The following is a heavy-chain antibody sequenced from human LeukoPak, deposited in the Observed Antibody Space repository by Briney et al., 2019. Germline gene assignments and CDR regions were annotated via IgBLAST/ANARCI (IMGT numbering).Heavy chain of an antibody. Sequence: GGSLRLSCAVSGFTFSSYWMSWVRQAPGKGLEWVANIKQDGSEKYYVDSVKGRFTIPRDNAKNSLYLQMNSLRAEDTAVYYCAKDLRPDGINDFDHWGQGTLVTVSS. D-gene: IGHD1-1*01. J-gene: IGHJ4*02. CDR1: GFTFSSYW. CDR2: IKQDGSEK. CDR3: AKDLRPDGINDFDH. V-gene: IGHV3-7*03.